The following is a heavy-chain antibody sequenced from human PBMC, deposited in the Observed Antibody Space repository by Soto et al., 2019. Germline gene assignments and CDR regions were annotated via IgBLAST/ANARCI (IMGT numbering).Heavy chain of an antibody. J-gene: IGHJ3*02. CDR1: GYTFTSYG. V-gene: IGHV1-18*01. CDR3: ASSVYCSGGSCYSTYAFDI. D-gene: IGHD2-15*01. Sequence: ASVKVSCKASGYTFTSYGISWVRQAPGQGLEWMGWISAYNGNTNYALKLQGRVTMTTDTSTSTAYMELRSLRSDDTAVYYCASSVYCSGGSCYSTYAFDIWGQGTMVTVSS. CDR2: ISAYNGNT.